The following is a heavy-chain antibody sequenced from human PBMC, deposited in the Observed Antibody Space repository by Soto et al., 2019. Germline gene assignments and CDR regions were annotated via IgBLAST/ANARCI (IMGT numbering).Heavy chain of an antibody. CDR3: ARLYYWTEAPAPHFDN. D-gene: IGHD1-1*01. CDR2: IYYSGNT. J-gene: IGHJ4*02. CDR1: GYSIRSSSYY. Sequence: SETLSLTCTVSGYSIRSSSYYWGWVRQPPGKGLEYIGSIYYSGNTFYNPFLKSRVTISVDTTRNEFSLMQRPLTAAATAVYYCARLYYWTEAPAPHFDNWGQGTLVTVSS. V-gene: IGHV4-39*01.